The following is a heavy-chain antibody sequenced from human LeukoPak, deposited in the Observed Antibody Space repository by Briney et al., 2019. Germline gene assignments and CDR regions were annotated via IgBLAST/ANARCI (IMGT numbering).Heavy chain of an antibody. Sequence: PSETLSLTCTVSGDPINGYYWTWVRQSPGKGLEWIGYISYSGSDTYKPSLKSRVTMSVLMSKNQFSLELTSVTAADTAVYYCARATHSDLGNVYRGGFYYMDVWGKGTPVTVSS. J-gene: IGHJ6*03. CDR1: GDPINGYY. V-gene: IGHV4-59*01. D-gene: IGHD1-26*01. CDR2: ISYSGSD. CDR3: ARATHSDLGNVYRGGFYYMDV.